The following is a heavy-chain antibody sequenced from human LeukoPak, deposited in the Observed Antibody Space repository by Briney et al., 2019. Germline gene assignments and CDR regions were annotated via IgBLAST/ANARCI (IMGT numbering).Heavy chain of an antibody. CDR3: AKDRLGGPYFFHY. CDR2: ISGSGGST. V-gene: IGHV3-23*01. CDR1: GFTFSSYG. Sequence: GGSLRLSCAASGFTFSSYGMSWVRQAPGKGLEWVSAISGSGGSTYYADSVKGRFTISRDNSKNTLYLQINSLRAEDTAVYFCAKDRLGGPYFFHYWGQGTLVTVSS. J-gene: IGHJ4*02. D-gene: IGHD3-16*01.